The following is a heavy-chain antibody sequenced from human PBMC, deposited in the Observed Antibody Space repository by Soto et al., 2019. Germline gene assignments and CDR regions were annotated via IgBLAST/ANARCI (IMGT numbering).Heavy chain of an antibody. CDR1: GFTFSSYA. D-gene: IGHD3-16*01. V-gene: IGHV3-23*01. Sequence: LRLSCAASGFTFSSYAMSWVRQAPGKGLEWVSAISGSGGSTYYADSVKGRFTISRDNSKNTLYLQMNSLRAEDTAVYYCAKDLGRPGRKDWFDPWGQGTLVTVSS. CDR3: AKDLGRPGRKDWFDP. J-gene: IGHJ5*02. CDR2: ISGSGGST.